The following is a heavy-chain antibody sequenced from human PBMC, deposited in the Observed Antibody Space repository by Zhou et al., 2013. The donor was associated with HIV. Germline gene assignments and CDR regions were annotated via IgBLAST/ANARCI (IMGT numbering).Heavy chain of an antibody. D-gene: IGHD2-15*01. Sequence: QVQLVQSGAEVKKPGASVKVSCKASGYTFTSYAMHWVRQAPGQRLEWMGWIHAGNGNTKYSQKFQGRVTFSRDTSASTAYMELSNLRSEDTAVYYCARGRSGGSYSPSYMDVWGKGTTVTVSS. J-gene: IGHJ6*03. CDR1: GYTFTSYA. V-gene: IGHV1-3*01. CDR3: ARGRSGGSYSPSYMDV. CDR2: IHAGNGNT.